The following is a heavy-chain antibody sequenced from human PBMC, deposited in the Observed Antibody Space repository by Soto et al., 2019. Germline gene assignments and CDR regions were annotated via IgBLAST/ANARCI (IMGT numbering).Heavy chain of an antibody. D-gene: IGHD2-15*01. CDR3: ARGGCSGGNCYSYFDY. J-gene: IGHJ4*02. V-gene: IGHV4-34*01. Sequence: QVQLQQWGAGLLKPSETLSLTCAVYGGSFSGYYWSWIRQPPGKGLEWIGEINHSGSTNYNPSLKSRVTISVDTSKTQFSLKLSSVTAPDTAVYYCARGGCSGGNCYSYFDYWGQGTLVTVSS. CDR2: INHSGST. CDR1: GGSFSGYY.